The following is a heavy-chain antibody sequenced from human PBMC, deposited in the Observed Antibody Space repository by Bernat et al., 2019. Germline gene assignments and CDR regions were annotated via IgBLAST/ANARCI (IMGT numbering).Heavy chain of an antibody. Sequence: QVQLQESGPGLVKPSETLSLTCTVSGGSISSYYWSWIRQPPGKGLEWIGYIYYSGSTNYNPSLKSRVTISVDTSKNQFSLKLSSVTAADTAVYYCARYSGYDYSRSFDYWGQGTLVTVYS. CDR2: IYYSGST. D-gene: IGHD5-12*01. V-gene: IGHV4-59*01. CDR3: ARYSGYDYSRSFDY. J-gene: IGHJ4*02. CDR1: GGSISSYY.